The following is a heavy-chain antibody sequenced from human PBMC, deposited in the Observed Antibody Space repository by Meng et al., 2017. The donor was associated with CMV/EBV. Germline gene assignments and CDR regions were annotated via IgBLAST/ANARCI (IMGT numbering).Heavy chain of an antibody. D-gene: IGHD3-22*01. CDR2: INHSGST. CDR1: GGSFSGYY. J-gene: IGHJ4*02. CDR3: ARTMIVSPGSLDY. V-gene: IGHV4-34*01. Sequence: SEILSLTCVVYGGSFSGYYWSWIRQPPGKGLEWLGEINHSGSTNYNPSLKGRVTILVDTSMKQFSLKLNSVTAADTAVYFCARTMIVSPGSLDYWGQGTLVTVSS.